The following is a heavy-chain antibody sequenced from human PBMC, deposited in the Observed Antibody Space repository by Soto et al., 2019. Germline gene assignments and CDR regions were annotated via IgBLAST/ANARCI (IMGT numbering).Heavy chain of an antibody. CDR2: IVPYQSMT. D-gene: IGHD2-15*01. V-gene: IGHV1-69*02. Sequence: QVQLVQSGAEMKKPGSSVTVSCKASGGTFTTYSINWVRQAPGQGLEWMGRIVPYQSMTNYAQKFQDRVTITSTTPTATAYRDLGTLGSGESALYYCARPCGGASCYSDCPNFFNSWGLGTPVIVSS. CDR1: GGTFTTYS. J-gene: IGHJ5*02. CDR3: ARPCGGASCYSDCPNFFNS.